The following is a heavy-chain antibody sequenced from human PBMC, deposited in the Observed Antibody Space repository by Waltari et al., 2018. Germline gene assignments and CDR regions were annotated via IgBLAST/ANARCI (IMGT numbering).Heavy chain of an antibody. CDR1: GYSISSGYY. CDR2: IYHSGST. CDR3: ARRGGCSGGSCQFDY. D-gene: IGHD2-15*01. Sequence: QVQLQESGPGLVKPSETLSLTCAVSGYSISSGYYWGWIRQPPGKGLEWIGSIYHSGSTYYNPSLKSRVTISVDTSKNQFSLKLSSVTAADTAVYYCARRGGCSGGSCQFDYWGQGTLVTVSS. V-gene: IGHV4-38-2*01. J-gene: IGHJ4*02.